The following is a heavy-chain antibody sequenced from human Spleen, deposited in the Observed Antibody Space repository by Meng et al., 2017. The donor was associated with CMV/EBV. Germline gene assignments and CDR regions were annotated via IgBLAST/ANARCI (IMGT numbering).Heavy chain of an antibody. J-gene: IGHJ4*02. CDR2: ISVYTDNT. CDR1: GYIFTSYG. Sequence: ASVKVSCKTSGYIFTSYGISWVRQAPGQGLEWMGWISVYTDNTSSAQKYQGRLTMTTDTSTSTAYMEVRSLRSDDTDVYYCARDSPSLYSSSPGIDFWGQGTLVTVSS. D-gene: IGHD6-6*01. V-gene: IGHV1-18*01. CDR3: ARDSPSLYSSSPGIDF.